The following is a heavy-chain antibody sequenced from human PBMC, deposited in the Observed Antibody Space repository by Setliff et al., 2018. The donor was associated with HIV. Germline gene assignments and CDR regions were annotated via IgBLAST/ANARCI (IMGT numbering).Heavy chain of an antibody. J-gene: IGHJ4*02. Sequence: PSETLSLTCTVSGDPIGDYYWNWIRQPAGKGLEWIGRVYASAYSNYNPSLKSRVTISVDTSKNQFSLKLSSVTAADTTVYYCARHSGLGGYYSPFDYWGPGTLVTVS. V-gene: IGHV4-4*07. CDR1: GDPIGDYY. D-gene: IGHD3-22*01. CDR3: ARHSGLGGYYSPFDY. CDR2: VYASAYS.